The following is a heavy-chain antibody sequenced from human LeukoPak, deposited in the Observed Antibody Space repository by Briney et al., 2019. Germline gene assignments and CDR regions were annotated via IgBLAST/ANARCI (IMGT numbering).Heavy chain of an antibody. V-gene: IGHV4-39*01. CDR3: ARLYYDSSGYYQICYFDY. Sequence: TXXXTCTVSGGSISSSSYYWGWIRQPPGKGLEXXXSXXXSGSTYYNPSLKSRVTISVDTSKNQFSLNLSSVTAADTAVYYCARLYYDSSGYYQICYFDYWGQGTLVTVSS. J-gene: IGHJ4*02. CDR1: GGSISSSSYY. CDR2: XXXSGST. D-gene: IGHD3-22*01.